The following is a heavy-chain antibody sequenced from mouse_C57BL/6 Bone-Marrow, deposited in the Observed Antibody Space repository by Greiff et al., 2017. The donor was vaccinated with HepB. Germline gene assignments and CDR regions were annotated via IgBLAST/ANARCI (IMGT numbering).Heavy chain of an antibody. D-gene: IGHD1-1*01. J-gene: IGHJ2*01. V-gene: IGHV1-55*01. CDR1: GYTFTSYW. CDR3: ATTVVDWGLYYFDY. Sequence: VQLQQPGAELVKPGASVKMSCKASGYTFTSYWITWVKQGPGQGLEWIGDIYPGSGSTNYNEKFKSKATLTVDTSSSTAYMQLSSLTSEDSAVYYCATTVVDWGLYYFDYWGQGTTLTVSS. CDR2: IYPGSGST.